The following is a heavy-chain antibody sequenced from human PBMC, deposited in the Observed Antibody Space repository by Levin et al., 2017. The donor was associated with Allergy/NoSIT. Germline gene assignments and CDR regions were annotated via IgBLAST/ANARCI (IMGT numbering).Heavy chain of an antibody. CDR1: GGSISHYY. V-gene: IGHV4-59*08. Sequence: SQTLSLTCTVSGGSISHYYWSWIRQPPGKGLEWIGYIYYTGSTNYNPSLKSRVTISVDTSKNQFSLKLSSVTAADTALYYCARHISGRAAVTDGDAVFDYWGQGTLVTVSS. J-gene: IGHJ4*02. CDR3: ARHISGRAAVTDGDAVFDY. D-gene: IGHD6-19*01. CDR2: IYYTGST.